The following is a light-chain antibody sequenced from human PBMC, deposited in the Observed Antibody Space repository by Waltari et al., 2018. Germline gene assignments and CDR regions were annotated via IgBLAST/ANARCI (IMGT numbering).Light chain of an antibody. Sequence: QSALTQPASVSGSPGQPITNPCSGVGRAVGASHYVSWHQHHPGKAPQVLLYDVTNRPSGVSDRFSASKSANTASLTISRLQPEDEADYYCSSQTLDGLVLFGGGTRLTVL. CDR2: DVT. J-gene: IGLJ2*01. CDR1: GRAVGASHY. V-gene: IGLV2-14*03. CDR3: SSQTLDGLVL.